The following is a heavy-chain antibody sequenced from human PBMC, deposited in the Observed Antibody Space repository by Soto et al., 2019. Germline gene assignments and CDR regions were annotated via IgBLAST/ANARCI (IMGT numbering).Heavy chain of an antibody. Sequence: QVQLVQSGAEVKKPGSSVKVSCKASGGTFSSYAISWVRQAPGQGLEWMGGIIPIFGTANYAQKFQGRVTITADESTSTAYMELSSLRSEDTAVYYCARGPLNGVSRSSPWGWFDPWGQGTLVTVSS. CDR2: IIPIFGTA. CDR1: GGTFSSYA. J-gene: IGHJ5*02. D-gene: IGHD3-10*01. CDR3: ARGPLNGVSRSSPWGWFDP. V-gene: IGHV1-69*01.